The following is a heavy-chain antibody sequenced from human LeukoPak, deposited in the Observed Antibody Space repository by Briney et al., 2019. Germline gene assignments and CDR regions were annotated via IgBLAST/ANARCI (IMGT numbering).Heavy chain of an antibody. CDR1: GGSISSYY. D-gene: IGHD3-10*01. Sequence: SETLSLTCTVSGGSISSYYWSWIRQPPGKGLEWIGYIYYSGSTNYNPSLKSRVTISVDTSKNQCSLKLSSVTAADTAVYYCARVITMVRGVSSWFDPWGQGTLVSVSS. V-gene: IGHV4-59*01. CDR2: IYYSGST. CDR3: ARVITMVRGVSSWFDP. J-gene: IGHJ5*02.